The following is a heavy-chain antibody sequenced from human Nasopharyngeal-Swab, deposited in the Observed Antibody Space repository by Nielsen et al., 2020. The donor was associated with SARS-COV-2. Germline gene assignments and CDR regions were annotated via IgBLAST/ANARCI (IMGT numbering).Heavy chain of an antibody. CDR3: ARLGTRDDFWSGSHEYFQH. J-gene: IGHJ1*01. V-gene: IGHV4-39*01. Sequence: SETLSLTCTVSGGSISSSSYYWGWIRQPPGKGLEWIGSIYYSGSTYYNPSLKSRVTISVDTSKNQFSLKLSSVTAADTAVYYCARLGTRDDFWSGSHEYFQHWGQGTLVTVSS. D-gene: IGHD3-3*01. CDR2: IYYSGST. CDR1: GGSISSSSYY.